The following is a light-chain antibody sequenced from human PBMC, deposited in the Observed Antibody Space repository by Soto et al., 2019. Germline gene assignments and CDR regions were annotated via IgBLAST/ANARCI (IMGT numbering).Light chain of an antibody. J-gene: IGKJ1*01. V-gene: IGKV3-20*01. CDR2: GAS. Sequence: EIVLTQSPGTLSLSPGERATLSCRASQSVDSRFSAWYQQKPGQAPRLLMYGASIRAAGFPDRFSGSGSGTDYTLSIRRLEPEDFAVDYDQQYDSSRTFGQGTKVEMK. CDR1: QSVDSRF. CDR3: QQYDSSRT.